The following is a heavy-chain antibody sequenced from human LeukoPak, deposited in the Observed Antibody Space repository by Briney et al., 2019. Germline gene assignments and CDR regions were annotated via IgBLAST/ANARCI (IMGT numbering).Heavy chain of an antibody. Sequence: PGGSLRLSCAASGFTFSSYAMHWVRQAPGKGLEYVSAISSNGGSTYYANSVKGRFTISRDNSKNTLYLQMCSLRAEDMAVYYCARDSSGWEEQNWFDPWGQGTLVTVSS. J-gene: IGHJ5*02. V-gene: IGHV3-64*01. CDR1: GFTFSSYA. CDR3: ARDSSGWEEQNWFDP. D-gene: IGHD6-19*01. CDR2: ISSNGGST.